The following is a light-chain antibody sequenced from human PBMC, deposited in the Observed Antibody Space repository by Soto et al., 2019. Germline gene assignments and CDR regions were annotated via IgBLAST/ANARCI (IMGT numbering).Light chain of an antibody. V-gene: IGLV2-14*01. Sequence: SVLTQPSPLSGSPGQSVTISCTGTRSDVGGYNYVSWYQQHPGKAPKLMIYDVSNRPSGVSNRFSGSKSGNTASLTISGLQAEDEADYYCSSYTSSSTYVFGTGTRSPS. CDR2: DVS. CDR1: RSDVGGYNY. CDR3: SSYTSSSTYV. J-gene: IGLJ1*01.